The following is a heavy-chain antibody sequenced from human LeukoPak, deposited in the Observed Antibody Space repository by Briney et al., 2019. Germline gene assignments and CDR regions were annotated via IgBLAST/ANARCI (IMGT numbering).Heavy chain of an antibody. CDR1: GYTFTGYY. D-gene: IGHD2-2*02. CDR3: ARDWAKYCSSTSCYTLGFDP. CDR2: INPNSGGT. V-gene: IGHV1-2*02. Sequence: ASVKVSCXASGYTFTGYYMHWVRQAPGQGLEWMGWINPNSGGTNYAQKFQGRVTMTRDTSISTAYMELSRLRSDDTAVYYCARDWAKYCSSTSCYTLGFDPWGQGTLVTVSS. J-gene: IGHJ5*02.